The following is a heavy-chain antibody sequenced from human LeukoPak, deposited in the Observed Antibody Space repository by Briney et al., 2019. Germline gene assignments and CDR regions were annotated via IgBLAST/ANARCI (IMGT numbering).Heavy chain of an antibody. CDR3: ARPPSYCSGGSCYAWFDP. CDR1: GGSLSSSSYY. V-gene: IGHV4-39*01. CDR2: IYYSGST. D-gene: IGHD2-15*01. Sequence: SETLSLTCTVSGGSLSSSSYYWGWIRQPPGKGLEWIGSIYYSGSTYYNPSLKSRVTISVDTSKNQFSLKLSSVTAADTAVYYCARPPSYCSGGSCYAWFDPWGQGTLVTVSS. J-gene: IGHJ5*02.